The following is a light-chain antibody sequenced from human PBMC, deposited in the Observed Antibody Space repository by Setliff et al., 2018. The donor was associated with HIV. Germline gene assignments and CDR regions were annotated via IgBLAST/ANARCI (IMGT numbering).Light chain of an antibody. CDR1: SSDVGTYNF. CDR3: CSSAGTYTYV. V-gene: IGLV2-11*01. CDR2: DVT. Sequence: QSVLTQPASVSGSPGQSITISCTGTSSDVGTYNFVSWYQQHPGKAPKLMIYDVTKRPSGVPDRFSGSKSANTASLTISGLQAEDEADYYCCSSAGTYTYVFGTGTKATVL. J-gene: IGLJ1*01.